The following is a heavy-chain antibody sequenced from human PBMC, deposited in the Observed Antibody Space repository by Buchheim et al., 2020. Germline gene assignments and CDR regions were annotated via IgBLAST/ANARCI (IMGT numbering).Heavy chain of an antibody. V-gene: IGHV3-11*06. CDR2: ISSSSSYT. Sequence: QVQLVESGGGLVKPGGSLRLSCAASGFTFSDYYMSWIRQAPGKGLEWVSYISSSSSYTNYAHSVKGRFTISSDHAKNSLYLPMNSLRAEDTAVYYCARDRRGSGGSCYADFDYWGQGTL. J-gene: IGHJ4*02. D-gene: IGHD2-15*01. CDR3: ARDRRGSGGSCYADFDY. CDR1: GFTFSDYY.